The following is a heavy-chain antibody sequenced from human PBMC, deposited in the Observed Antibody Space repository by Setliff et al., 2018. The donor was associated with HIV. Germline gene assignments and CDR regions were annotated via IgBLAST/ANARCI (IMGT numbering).Heavy chain of an antibody. V-gene: IGHV3-21*06. D-gene: IGHD6-19*01. CDR3: ARDSMGEIAVAGPDYFDY. Sequence: GGSLRLSCAASGFTFSSYSMNWVRQAPGKGLEWVSSITSSSNYIYYAGSVKGRFSISRDNAKNSLYLQMNSLRAEDTAVYYCARDSMGEIAVAGPDYFDYWGQGTLVTVSS. CDR2: ITSSSNYI. CDR1: GFTFSSYS. J-gene: IGHJ4*02.